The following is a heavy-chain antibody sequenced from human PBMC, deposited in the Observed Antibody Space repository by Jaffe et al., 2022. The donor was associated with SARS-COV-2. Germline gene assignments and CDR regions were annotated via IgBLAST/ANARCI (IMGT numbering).Heavy chain of an antibody. V-gene: IGHV5-51*01. CDR2: IYPGDSET. Sequence: EVQLVQSGAEVKKPGESLKISCKASGYSFTNYWIGWVRQMPGKGLEWMGIIYPGDSETRYSPSFQGQVTISADKSITTTYLQWSSLKASDTAMYYCARHGFYGDHEDDYWGQGTLVTVPS. CDR3: ARHGFYGDHEDDY. J-gene: IGHJ4*02. D-gene: IGHD4-17*01. CDR1: GYSFTNYW.